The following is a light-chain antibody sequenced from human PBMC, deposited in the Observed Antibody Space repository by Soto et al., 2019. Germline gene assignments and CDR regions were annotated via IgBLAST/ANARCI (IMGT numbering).Light chain of an antibody. V-gene: IGKV3-11*01. J-gene: IGKJ1*01. CDR1: QSISSS. Sequence: EIVLTQSPATLSLSPGERATLSCRASQSISSSLAWYQQKPGQTPRLLIYDASSRATGFPARFSGSGSGTDFTLTIGSLEPEDFAVYYCQQRSEWPRTFGQGTK. CDR2: DAS. CDR3: QQRSEWPRT.